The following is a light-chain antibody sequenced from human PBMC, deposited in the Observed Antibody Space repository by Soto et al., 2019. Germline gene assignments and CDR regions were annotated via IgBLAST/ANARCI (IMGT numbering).Light chain of an antibody. CDR1: QSISSW. J-gene: IGKJ2*01. Sequence: IQMTQSPSTLSASVGDRVTITCRASQSISSWLAWYQQKPGKAPKLLIYKASSLQSGVPARFSGSGSGTEFTLTISSLQPDDFATYYCQQYNSLSTVGQVNKLEIK. V-gene: IGKV1-5*03. CDR3: QQYNSLST. CDR2: KAS.